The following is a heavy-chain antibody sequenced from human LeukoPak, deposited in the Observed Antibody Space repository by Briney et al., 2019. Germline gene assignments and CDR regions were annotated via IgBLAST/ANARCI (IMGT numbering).Heavy chain of an antibody. CDR3: AKQEDYVWGSYRTYYFDY. D-gene: IGHD3-16*02. Sequence: GGSLRLSCAASGFTFSSYAMSWVRQAPGKGLGWVSAISGSGGSTYYADSVKGRFTISRDNSKNTLYLQMNSLRAEDTAVYYCAKQEDYVWGSYRTYYFDYWGQGTQVTVSS. CDR1: GFTFSSYA. V-gene: IGHV3-23*01. CDR2: ISGSGGST. J-gene: IGHJ4*02.